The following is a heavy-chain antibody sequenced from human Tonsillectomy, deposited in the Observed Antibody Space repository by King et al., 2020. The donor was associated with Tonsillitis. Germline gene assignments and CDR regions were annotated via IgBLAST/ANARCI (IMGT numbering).Heavy chain of an antibody. J-gene: IGHJ4*02. CDR1: GGSISSSSYY. CDR3: ARLADPPLCFDY. Sequence: QLQESGPGLVKPSETLSLTCTVSGGSISSSSYYWGWIRQPPGKGLEWIGSIYYSGSTYYNPSLKSRVTISVDTSKNQFSLKLSSVTAADTAVYYCARLADPPLCFDYWGQGTLVTVSS. D-gene: IGHD6-19*01. V-gene: IGHV4-39*01. CDR2: IYYSGST.